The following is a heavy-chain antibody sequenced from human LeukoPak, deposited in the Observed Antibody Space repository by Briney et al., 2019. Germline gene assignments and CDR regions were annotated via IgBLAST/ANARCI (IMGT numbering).Heavy chain of an antibody. J-gene: IGHJ4*02. CDR2: MNPNSGNT. CDR1: GYTFTSYD. Sequence: ASVKVSCKASGYTFTSYDINWMRQATGQGLEWMGWMNPNSGNTGYAQKFQGRVTITRNTSISTAYMELSSLRSEDTAVYYCARGIVVVPAAKSFDYWGQGTLVTVSS. CDR3: ARGIVVVPAAKSFDY. V-gene: IGHV1-8*03. D-gene: IGHD2-2*01.